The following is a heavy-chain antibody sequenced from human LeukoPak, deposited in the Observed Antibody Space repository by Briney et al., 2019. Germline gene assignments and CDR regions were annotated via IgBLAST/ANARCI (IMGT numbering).Heavy chain of an antibody. D-gene: IGHD2-2*01. Sequence: GGSLRLSCAASGFTFSSYGMHWVRQAPGKGLEWVSYISSSGSTIYYADSVKGRFTISRDNAKNSLYLQMNSLRAEDTAVYYCASGCSSTSCYRRRSHWFDPWGQGTLVTVSS. CDR2: ISSSGSTI. CDR3: ASGCSSTSCYRRRSHWFDP. V-gene: IGHV3-48*04. CDR1: GFTFSSYG. J-gene: IGHJ5*02.